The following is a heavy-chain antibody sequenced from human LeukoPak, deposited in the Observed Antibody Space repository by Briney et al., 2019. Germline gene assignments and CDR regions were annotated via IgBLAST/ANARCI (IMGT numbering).Heavy chain of an antibody. V-gene: IGHV1-2*02. CDR3: AKEAAAAGNNWFDP. D-gene: IGHD6-13*01. CDR2: TIPNTGVT. Sequence: GASVKVSCKASGYTFTDSYIHWVRQAPGQGLEWMGWTIPNTGVTNYAQKFQGRVTMTRDTSISTAYMELSSLTSDDTAVYYCAKEAAAAGNNWFDPWGQGTLVTVFS. J-gene: IGHJ5*02. CDR1: GYTFTDSY.